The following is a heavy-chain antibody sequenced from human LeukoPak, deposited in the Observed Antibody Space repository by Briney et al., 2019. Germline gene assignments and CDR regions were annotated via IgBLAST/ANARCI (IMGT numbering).Heavy chain of an antibody. D-gene: IGHD5-12*01. V-gene: IGHV3-23*01. CDR2: ITGSGT. Sequence: PGGSLRLSCKASGFFFGNYALSWVRQSPGKGLEWVSHITGSGTYYADSVKGRFTSSRDNSKNTLYLQMNSLRAEDTAVYYCAKDWVRDYFDYWGQGTLVTVSS. CDR1: GFFFGNYA. J-gene: IGHJ4*02. CDR3: AKDWVRDYFDY.